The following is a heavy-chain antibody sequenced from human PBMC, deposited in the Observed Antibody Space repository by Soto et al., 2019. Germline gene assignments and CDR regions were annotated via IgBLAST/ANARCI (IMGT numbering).Heavy chain of an antibody. Sequence: QVQLVQSGAEVKKPGASVKVSCKASGYTFTSYGISWVRQAPGQGLEWMGWISAYNGNTNSGQKFQGRVSMTTDTSTSTAYMELRSLRSDDTAVYYCARDVDIGTRPTGDWFDSWGQGTLVTVSS. D-gene: IGHD5-12*01. CDR1: GYTFTSYG. CDR3: ARDVDIGTRPTGDWFDS. CDR2: ISAYNGNT. V-gene: IGHV1-18*01. J-gene: IGHJ5*01.